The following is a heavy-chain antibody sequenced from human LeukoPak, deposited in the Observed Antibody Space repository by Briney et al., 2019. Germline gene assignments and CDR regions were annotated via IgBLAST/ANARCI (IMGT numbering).Heavy chain of an antibody. CDR1: GFAFRDYA. D-gene: IGHD3-22*01. CDR2: ISGGGATT. V-gene: IGHV3-23*01. CDR3: ATDYYDRSGDYTFDH. Sequence: HPGGSLRLSCAASGFAFRDYAMSWVRRAPGKGLEWVSVISGGGATTHYTDSVKGRFTTSRDNYKNTVSLQMNSLRAEDTAVYYCATDYYDRSGDYTFDHWGQGTQVTVSS. J-gene: IGHJ4*02.